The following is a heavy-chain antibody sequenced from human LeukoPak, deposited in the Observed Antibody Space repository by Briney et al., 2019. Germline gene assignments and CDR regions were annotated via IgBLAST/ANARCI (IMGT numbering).Heavy chain of an antibody. V-gene: IGHV4-39*01. CDR1: GGPISRSSYY. CDR2: IYYTGKM. J-gene: IGHJ4*02. CDR3: ARHVGSMVNFDF. D-gene: IGHD3-10*01. Sequence: PSETLSLTCTVSGGPISRSSYYWGWIRQPPGKGLEWIASIYYTGKMFHNPSLKSRVTMSVDTSRNQFSLNLNSMTAADTAMYYCARHVGSMVNFDFWGQGTLVTVSS.